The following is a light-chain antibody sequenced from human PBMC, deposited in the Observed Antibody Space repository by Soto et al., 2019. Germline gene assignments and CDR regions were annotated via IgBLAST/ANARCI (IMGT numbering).Light chain of an antibody. CDR3: QRRSNWPSPVT. V-gene: IGKV3-11*01. CDR2: DAS. J-gene: IGKJ1*01. Sequence: EIVLTQSPATLSLSPGERATLSCRASQSVSSYLAWYQQKPGQAPRLLIYDASNRATGIPARFSGSGSGTDFTLTISSLEPEDFAVYYCQRRSNWPSPVTFGQGTKVEIK. CDR1: QSVSSY.